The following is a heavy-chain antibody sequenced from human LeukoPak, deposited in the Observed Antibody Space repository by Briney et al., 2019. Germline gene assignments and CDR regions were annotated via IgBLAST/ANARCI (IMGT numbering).Heavy chain of an antibody. D-gene: IGHD4-17*01. CDR1: GGTFNIYA. CDR2: IIPIVDIA. CDR3: ARRHEDYDYSDS. V-gene: IGHV1-69*04. J-gene: IGHJ4*02. Sequence: GTSVKVSCKASGGTFNIYAFTWVRQAPGEGLEWMDRIIPIVDIANYAQKFQGRLTFSADKSTNSVYMELSTLISEDTAVYYYARRHEDYDYSDSWGQGTLVTVSS.